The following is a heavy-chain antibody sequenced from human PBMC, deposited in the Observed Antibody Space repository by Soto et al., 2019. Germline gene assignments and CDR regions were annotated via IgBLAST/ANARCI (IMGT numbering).Heavy chain of an antibody. CDR1: GFSLSNANVG. D-gene: IGHD2-2*01. CDR3: ARIYQPELGVYYFDF. CDR2: IFSDDEK. J-gene: IGHJ4*02. V-gene: IGHV2-26*01. Sequence: QVTLKESGPVLVKPTETLTLTCTVSGFSLSNANVGVTWIRQPPGKALEWLAHIFSDDEKSSNPSLKRKVTISKDTSESQVVLTMTNMDPVDTATYYCARIYQPELGVYYFDFWGQGALVTVSS.